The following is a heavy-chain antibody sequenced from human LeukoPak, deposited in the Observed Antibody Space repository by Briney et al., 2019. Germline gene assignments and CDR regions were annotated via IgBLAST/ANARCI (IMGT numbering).Heavy chain of an antibody. CDR3: ARVGGGYCSGGSCGNWFDP. Sequence: SETLSLTCTVSGGSISSGGYHWSWIRQHPGKGLEWIGYIYYSGSTYYNPSLKSRVTISVDTSKNQFSLKLSSVTAADTAVYYCARVGGGYCSGGSCGNWFDPWGQGTLVTVSS. J-gene: IGHJ5*02. D-gene: IGHD2-15*01. CDR2: IYYSGST. CDR1: GGSISSGGYH. V-gene: IGHV4-31*03.